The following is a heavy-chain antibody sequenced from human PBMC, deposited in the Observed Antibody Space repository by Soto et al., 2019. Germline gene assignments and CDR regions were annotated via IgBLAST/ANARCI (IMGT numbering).Heavy chain of an antibody. V-gene: IGHV3-9*01. D-gene: IGHD3-10*01. J-gene: IGHJ4*02. CDR3: AKGHGSGSYYLNYFDY. CDR1: GFTFDDYA. CDR2: IGWNGGSI. Sequence: GGSLRLSCAASGFTFDDYAMHWVRQDPGKGLEWVSGIGWNGGSIAYADSVKGRFTISRDNAKNSLYLQMNSLRAEDTALYYCAKGHGSGSYYLNYFDYWGQGTPVTVSS.